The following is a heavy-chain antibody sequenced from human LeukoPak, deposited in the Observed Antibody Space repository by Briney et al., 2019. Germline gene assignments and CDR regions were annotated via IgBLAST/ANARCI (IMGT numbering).Heavy chain of an antibody. V-gene: IGHV1-18*01. CDR2: ISAYNGST. CDR1: GYTFTSYG. J-gene: IGHJ4*02. CDR3: ARDMPGIAAAGNFDY. Sequence: ASVKVSCTASGYTFTSYGISWVRQAPGQGLEWMGWISAYNGSTNYAQKLQGRVTMTTDTSTSTAYMELRSLRSDDTAVYYCARDMPGIAAAGNFDYWGQGTLVTVPS. D-gene: IGHD6-13*01.